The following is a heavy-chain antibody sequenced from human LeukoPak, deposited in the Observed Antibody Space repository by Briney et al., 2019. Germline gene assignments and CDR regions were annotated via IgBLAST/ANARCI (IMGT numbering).Heavy chain of an antibody. Sequence: GASVKVSCKVSGYTLTELSMHWVRQAPGKGLEWMGGFDPEDGETIYAQKFQGRVTMIEDTSTDTAYMELSSLRSEDTAVYYCATVRAPVTTPPYNWFDPWGQGTLVTVSS. CDR3: ATVRAPVTTPPYNWFDP. D-gene: IGHD5-18*01. J-gene: IGHJ5*02. CDR2: FDPEDGET. CDR1: GYTLTELS. V-gene: IGHV1-24*01.